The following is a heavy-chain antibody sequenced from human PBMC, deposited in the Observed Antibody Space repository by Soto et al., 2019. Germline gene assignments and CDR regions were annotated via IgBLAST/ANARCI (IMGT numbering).Heavy chain of an antibody. CDR3: ARSPGVFDY. CDR2: LVPVFGTA. V-gene: IGHV1-69*06. CDR1: GGTFSSLV. J-gene: IGHJ4*02. Sequence: VRLVRSGPEVKNPGSSVKVSGKAPGGTFSSLVITWVRQAPGQGLEWRGGLVPVFGTANYAQKFQDRVTITADKSTSTSYMELSSLRSEDTAVYYCARSPGVFDYWGQGTLVTVSS. D-gene: IGHD3-10*01.